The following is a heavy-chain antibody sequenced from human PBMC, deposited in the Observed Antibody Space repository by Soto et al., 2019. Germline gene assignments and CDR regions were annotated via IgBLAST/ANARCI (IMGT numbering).Heavy chain of an antibody. CDR1: GGSISSGGYY. CDR2: IYYSGST. J-gene: IGHJ5*02. D-gene: IGHD6-13*01. CDR3: ARRGDTAYSSSWFDP. V-gene: IGHV4-31*03. Sequence: PSETLSLTCTVSGGSISSGGYYWSWIRQHPGKGLEWIGYIYYSGSTYYNPSLKSRVTISVDTSKNQFSLKLSSVTAADTAVYYCARRGDTAYSSSWFDPWGQGTLVTVSS.